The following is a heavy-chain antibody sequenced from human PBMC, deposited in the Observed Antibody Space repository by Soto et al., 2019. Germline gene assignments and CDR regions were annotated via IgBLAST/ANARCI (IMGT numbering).Heavy chain of an antibody. J-gene: IGHJ6*02. Sequence: QVQLVESVGGVVQPGRSLRVSCAASGITISNYVMYWVRQAPGKGLEWVAAISYDGSNKHYSDSVKGRFTISRDNSKNTMYLQMNSLRDDDTAVYYCVACDPYYAMGVWGQGTTVAVSS. CDR2: ISYDGSNK. CDR1: GITISNYV. V-gene: IGHV3-30-3*01. CDR3: VACDPYYAMGV.